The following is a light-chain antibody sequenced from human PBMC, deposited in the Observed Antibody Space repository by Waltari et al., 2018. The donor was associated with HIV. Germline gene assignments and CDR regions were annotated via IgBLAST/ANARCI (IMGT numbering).Light chain of an antibody. CDR2: AHK. J-gene: IGLJ3*02. V-gene: IGLV1-40*01. CDR1: SSNIGAPYD. Sequence: QSVLTQPPSVSGAPGQSITISCSGGSSNIGAPYDVHWYQRLPGRAPRLLIYAHKRRPPSVAERFSGTRSVTSASLAIAGLRAEDAGDYYCQSYDSGLSGLVVVGETRLTV. CDR3: QSYDSGLSGLV.